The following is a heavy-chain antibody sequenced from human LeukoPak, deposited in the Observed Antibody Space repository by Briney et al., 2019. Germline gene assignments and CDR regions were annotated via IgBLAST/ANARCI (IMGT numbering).Heavy chain of an antibody. D-gene: IGHD3-3*01. J-gene: IGHJ6*03. CDR3: ANPYGGDYDFWSGYYYYYYYYMDV. CDR2: ISGSGGST. Sequence: GGSLRLSCAASGFTLSSYAMSWVRQAPGKGLEWVSAISGSGGSTYYADSVKGRFTISRDNSKNTLYLQMNSLRAEDTAVYYCANPYGGDYDFWSGYYYYYYYYMDVWGKGTTVTVSS. V-gene: IGHV3-23*01. CDR1: GFTLSSYA.